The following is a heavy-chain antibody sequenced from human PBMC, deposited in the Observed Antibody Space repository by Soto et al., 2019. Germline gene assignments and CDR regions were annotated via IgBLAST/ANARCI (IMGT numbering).Heavy chain of an antibody. CDR1: GFTFSSYA. D-gene: IGHD6-13*01. CDR2: ISYDGSNR. V-gene: IGHV3-30-3*01. J-gene: IGHJ4*02. Sequence: GGSLRLSCAASGFTFSSYAMHWVRQAPGKGLEWVAVISYDGSNRSSADSVKGRFTISRDNSKNTLYLQMNSLRAEDTAVYYCARDSGSSRWGGNFHYWGQGALVTVYS. CDR3: ARDSGSSRWGGNFHY.